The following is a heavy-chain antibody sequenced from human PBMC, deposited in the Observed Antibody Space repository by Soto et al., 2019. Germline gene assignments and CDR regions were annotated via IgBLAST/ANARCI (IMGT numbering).Heavy chain of an antibody. CDR3: ARVSPNYYDSSGYPGAFDI. D-gene: IGHD3-22*01. CDR2: IIPIFGTA. V-gene: IGHV1-69*01. CDR1: GGTFSSYA. J-gene: IGHJ3*02. Sequence: QVQLVQSGAEVKKPGSSVKVSCKASGGTFSSYAISWVRQAPGQGLEWMGGIIPIFGTANYAQKFQGRVTITADEYTSTAYMELSSLRSEDTAVYYCARVSPNYYDSSGYPGAFDIWGQGTMVTVSS.